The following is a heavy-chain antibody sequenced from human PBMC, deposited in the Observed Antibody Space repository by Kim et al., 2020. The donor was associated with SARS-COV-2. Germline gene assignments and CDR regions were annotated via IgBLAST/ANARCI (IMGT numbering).Heavy chain of an antibody. Sequence: GGSLRLSCAASGFTFSSYSMNWVRQAPGKGLEWVSSISSSSSYIYYADSVKGRFTISRDNAKNSLYLQMNSLRAEDTAVYYCARVRHILTGYPIHASEQYYYYGMDVWGQGTTVTVSS. D-gene: IGHD3-9*01. J-gene: IGHJ6*02. CDR2: ISSSSSYI. V-gene: IGHV3-21*01. CDR3: ARVRHILTGYPIHASEQYYYYGMDV. CDR1: GFTFSSYS.